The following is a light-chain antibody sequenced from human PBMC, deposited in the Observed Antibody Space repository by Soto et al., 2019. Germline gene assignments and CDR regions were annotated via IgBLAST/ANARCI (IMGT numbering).Light chain of an antibody. CDR2: SAS. CDR3: QQYGSSPWT. CDR1: QGISSY. Sequence: DIQLTQSPSSLSASVGYRGTIAGRVSQGISSYLNWYRQKPGKVPKLLIYSASNLQSGVPSRFSGSGSGTDFTLTISRLEPEDFAVYYCQQYGSSPWTFGQGTKVDIK. V-gene: IGKV1-27*01. J-gene: IGKJ1*01.